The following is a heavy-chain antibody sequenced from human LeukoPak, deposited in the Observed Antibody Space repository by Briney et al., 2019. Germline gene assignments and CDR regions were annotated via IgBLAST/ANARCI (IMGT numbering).Heavy chain of an antibody. CDR1: GGSISSSNW. V-gene: IGHV4-4*02. CDR3: ARRVAPTYYYYYMDV. Sequence: PSETLSLTCAVSGGSISSSNWWSWVRQPPGKGLEWIGEIYHSGSTDYNASLKSRVTISVDKSKNQFSLKLSSVTAADTTVYYCARRVAPTYYYYYMDVWGKGTTVTVSS. J-gene: IGHJ6*03. D-gene: IGHD3-3*01. CDR2: IYHSGST.